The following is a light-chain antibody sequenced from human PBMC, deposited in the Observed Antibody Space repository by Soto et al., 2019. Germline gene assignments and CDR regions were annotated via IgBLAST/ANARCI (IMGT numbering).Light chain of an antibody. CDR1: QSISSY. CDR2: AAP. V-gene: IGKV1-39*01. CDR3: QQSYSTLVT. J-gene: IGKJ3*01. Sequence: DIQMTQSPSSLSASVGDRVTITCRASQSISSYLNWYQQKPGKAPKLLIYAAPSLQSGVPPRFSGSGSGTDFTLNISSLQPEDFATYYCQQSYSTLVTFGPGTKVDIK.